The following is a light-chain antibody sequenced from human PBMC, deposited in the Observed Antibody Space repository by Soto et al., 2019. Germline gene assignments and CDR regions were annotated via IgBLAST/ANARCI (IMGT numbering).Light chain of an antibody. J-gene: IGLJ2*01. CDR3: CSYAGNYAFV. CDR1: SNDVGAYIY. Sequence: QSALTQPRSVSGSPGQSVTVSCTGTSNDVGAYIYVSWYQQHPGKAPRLMIYDVNKRPSGVPDRFAGSKSGNTASLTISALQAEHEADYFCCSYAGNYAFVFGGGTKVTVL. V-gene: IGLV2-11*01. CDR2: DVN.